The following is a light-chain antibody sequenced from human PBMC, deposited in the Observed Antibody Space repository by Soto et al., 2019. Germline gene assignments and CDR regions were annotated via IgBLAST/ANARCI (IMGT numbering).Light chain of an antibody. V-gene: IGLV2-8*01. Sequence: QSVLTQPPSASGCPGHSVSISCTGTSSDVGEYKYVSWYQQHPGKAPKLMIYEVSKRPSGVPDRFSGSKSGNTASLTVSGLQAEDEADYYCSSYAGSNNFVFGTGTKVTVL. CDR1: SSDVGEYKY. J-gene: IGLJ1*01. CDR3: SSYAGSNNFV. CDR2: EVS.